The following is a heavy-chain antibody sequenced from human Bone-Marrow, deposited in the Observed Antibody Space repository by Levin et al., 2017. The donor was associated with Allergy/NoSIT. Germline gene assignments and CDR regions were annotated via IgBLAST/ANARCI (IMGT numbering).Heavy chain of an antibody. CDR2: INHSGST. CDR3: ARKARTYYYDSSGYWRNWFDP. Sequence: SQTLSLPCAVYGGSFSGSYWSWIRQPPGKGLEWIGEINHSGSTNYNPSLKSRVTISVDTSKNQFSLKLSSVTAADTAVYYCARKARTYYYDSSGYWRNWFDPWGQGTLVTVSS. D-gene: IGHD3-22*01. CDR1: GGSFSGSY. V-gene: IGHV4-34*01. J-gene: IGHJ5*02.